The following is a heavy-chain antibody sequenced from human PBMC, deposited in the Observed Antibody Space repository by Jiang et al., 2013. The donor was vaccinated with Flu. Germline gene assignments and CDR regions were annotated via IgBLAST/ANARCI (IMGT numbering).Heavy chain of an antibody. D-gene: IGHD1-26*01. CDR2: TYYRSKWYN. CDR3: ARGYGGDYYYYGMDV. V-gene: IGHV6-1*01. Sequence: WIRQSPSRGLEWLGRTYYRSKWYNDYAVSVKSRITINPDTSKNQFSLQLNSVTPEDTAVYYCARGYGGDYYYYGMDVWGQGTTVTVSS. J-gene: IGHJ6*02.